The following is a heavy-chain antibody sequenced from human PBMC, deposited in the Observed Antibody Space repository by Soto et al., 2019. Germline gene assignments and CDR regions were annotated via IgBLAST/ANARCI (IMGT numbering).Heavy chain of an antibody. CDR1: GDIFDTFA. J-gene: IGHJ6*02. CDR3: ARDKDREQLGGNYYYTLDV. Sequence: QVQLVQSGAEVVKPGSSVKVSCKASGDIFDTFAISWVRQAPGQGLEWMGGIIPIFRTPDYGQKFKGRVTITADESTSTAYMELSSLRSEDTAVYYCARDKDREQLGGNYYYTLDVWGQGTTVTVSS. V-gene: IGHV1-69*12. D-gene: IGHD1-1*01. CDR2: IIPIFRTP.